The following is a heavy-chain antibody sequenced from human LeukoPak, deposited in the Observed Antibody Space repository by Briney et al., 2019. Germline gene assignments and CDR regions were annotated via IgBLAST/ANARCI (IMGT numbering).Heavy chain of an antibody. CDR2: ISAYNGNT. CDR1: GYTFTSYG. J-gene: IGHJ4*02. V-gene: IGHV1-18*01. CDR3: ARLSGPDLWFGEFVY. D-gene: IGHD3-10*01. Sequence: GASVKVSCKASGYTFTSYGISWVRQAPGQGLEWMGWISAYNGNTNYAQKLQGRVTMTTDTSTSTAYMELRSLRSDDTAVYYCARLSGPDLWFGEFVYWGQGSLVTVSS.